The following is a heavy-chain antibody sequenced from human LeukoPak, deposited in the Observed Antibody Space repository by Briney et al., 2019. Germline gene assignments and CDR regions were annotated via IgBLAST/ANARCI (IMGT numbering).Heavy chain of an antibody. J-gene: IGHJ6*02. CDR3: AGSSYGPWGYYYYGMDV. CDR1: GGSFSGYY. D-gene: IGHD5-18*01. Sequence: SETLSLTCAVYGGSFSGYYWSWIRQPPGKGLEWIGEINHSGSTNYNPSLKSRVTISVDTSKNQFSLKLSSVTAADTAVCYCAGSSYGPWGYYYYGMDVWGQGTTVTVSS. CDR2: INHSGST. V-gene: IGHV4-34*01.